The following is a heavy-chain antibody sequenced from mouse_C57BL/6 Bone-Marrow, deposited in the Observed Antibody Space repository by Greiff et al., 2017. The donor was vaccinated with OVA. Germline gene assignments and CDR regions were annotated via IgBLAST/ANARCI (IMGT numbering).Heavy chain of an antibody. Sequence: EVKLVESGEGLVKPGGSLKLSCAASGFTFSSYAMSWVRQTPEKRLEWVAYISSGGDYIYYADTVKGRFTISRDNARNTLYLQMSSLKSEDTAMYYCTRDHSSWFAYWGQGTLVTVSA. CDR3: TRDHSSWFAY. D-gene: IGHD3-1*01. CDR2: ISSGGDYI. J-gene: IGHJ3*01. CDR1: GFTFSSYA. V-gene: IGHV5-9-1*02.